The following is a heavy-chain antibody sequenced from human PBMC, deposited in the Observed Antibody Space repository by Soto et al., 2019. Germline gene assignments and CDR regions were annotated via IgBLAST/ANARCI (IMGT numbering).Heavy chain of an antibody. V-gene: IGHV3-23*01. Sequence: PGGSLRLSCAAPGFTFSNYAMTWVRQAPGKGLQWVSGLTGSGSATYYADSVKGRFTISRDNSNNTLYLQMKSLRVEDTAVYYCATAAVYDISTGFSDGFGFWGHGTMVTVSS. J-gene: IGHJ3*01. CDR1: GFTFSNYA. CDR2: LTGSGSAT. CDR3: ATAAVYDISTGFSDGFGF. D-gene: IGHD3-9*01.